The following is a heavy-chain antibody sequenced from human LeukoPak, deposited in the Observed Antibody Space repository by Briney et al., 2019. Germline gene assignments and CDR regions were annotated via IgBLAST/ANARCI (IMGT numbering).Heavy chain of an antibody. CDR3: ARDLTAVAGTDAFDI. J-gene: IGHJ3*02. V-gene: IGHV3-66*01. D-gene: IGHD6-19*01. Sequence: PGGSLRLSCAASGFTVSSNYMSWVRQAPGKGLEWVSVIYSGGSTYYADSVKGRFTISRDNSKNTLYLQMNSLRAEDTAVCYCARDLTAVAGTDAFDIWGQGTMVTVSS. CDR1: GFTVSSNY. CDR2: IYSGGST.